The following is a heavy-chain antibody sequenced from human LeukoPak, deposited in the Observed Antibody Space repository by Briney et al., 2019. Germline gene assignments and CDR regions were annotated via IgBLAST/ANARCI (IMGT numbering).Heavy chain of an antibody. CDR2: IYTSRST. J-gene: IGHJ4*02. CDR1: GGSISSYY. D-gene: IGHD2-21*01. Sequence: SETLSLTCTVSGGSISSYYWSWIRQPPGKGLEWIGYIYTSRSTNHDPSLKSRVTISVDTSKNQFSLKLSSVTAADTAVYYCARLGESYFDYWGQGTLVTVSS. V-gene: IGHV4-4*09. CDR3: ARLGESYFDY.